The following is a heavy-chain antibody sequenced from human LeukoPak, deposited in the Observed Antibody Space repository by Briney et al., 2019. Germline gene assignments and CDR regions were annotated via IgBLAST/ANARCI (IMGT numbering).Heavy chain of an antibody. CDR1: GITLSNYG. V-gene: IGHV3-74*01. D-gene: IGHD2-2*03. CDR3: ARDWIDRGTFDP. J-gene: IGHJ5*02. Sequence: HPGGSLRLSCAVSGITLSNYGMSWVRQAPGKGLVWVSRIKSDGSVTGYADSVKGRFAISRDNAKNMLYLQMNSLRAEDTAVYYCARDWIDRGTFDPWGQGTLVTVSP. CDR2: IKSDGSVT.